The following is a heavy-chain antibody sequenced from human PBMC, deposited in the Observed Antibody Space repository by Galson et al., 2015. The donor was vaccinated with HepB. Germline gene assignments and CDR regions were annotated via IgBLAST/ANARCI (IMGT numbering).Heavy chain of an antibody. J-gene: IGHJ5*02. V-gene: IGHV1-18*01. D-gene: IGHD2-15*01. CDR1: RYSFSNYG. CDR2: ISGYNGNT. Sequence: SCKASRYSFSNYGISWVRQAPGQGLEWVGWISGYNGNTNYAQKVQGRVTLTTDTSTNTAYMELRSLRSDDTAVYYCARGALVVAVGATQNNWFDPWGRGTLVTVSS. CDR3: ARGALVVAVGATQNNWFDP.